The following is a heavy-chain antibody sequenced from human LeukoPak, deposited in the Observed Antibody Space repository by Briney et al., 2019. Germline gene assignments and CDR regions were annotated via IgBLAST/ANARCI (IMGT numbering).Heavy chain of an antibody. CDR1: GGSISSYY. V-gene: IGHV4-59*01. J-gene: IGHJ4*02. D-gene: IGHD6-13*01. CDR2: IYYSGST. Sequence: PSETLSLTCTVSGGSISSYYWSWIRQPPGKGLEWIGYIYYSGSTNYNPSPKSRVTISVDTSKNQFSLKLSSVTAADTAVYYCARRQYSSSWYFDYWGQGTLVTVSS. CDR3: ARRQYSSSWYFDY.